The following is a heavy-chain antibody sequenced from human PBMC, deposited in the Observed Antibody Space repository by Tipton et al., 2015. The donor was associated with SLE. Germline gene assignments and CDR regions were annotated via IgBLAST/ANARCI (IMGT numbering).Heavy chain of an antibody. J-gene: IGHJ5*02. D-gene: IGHD2-21*02. CDR1: GGSIGSRSHY. CDR2: IYYSGRT. CDR3: ARQGAAVTVSGWFDP. V-gene: IGHV4-39*01. Sequence: LRLSCTVSGGSIGSRSHYWGWIRQIPGKGLEWIGSIYYSGRTYYNPSLKSRVTVSVDTSKNQFSLNLKSVTAADTAVCYCARQGAAVTVSGWFDPWGQGALVIVSS.